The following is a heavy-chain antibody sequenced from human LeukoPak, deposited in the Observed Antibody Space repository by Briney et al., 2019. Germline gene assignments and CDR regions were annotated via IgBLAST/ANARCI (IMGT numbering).Heavy chain of an antibody. J-gene: IGHJ5*02. Sequence: ASVKVSCKASGGTFSSYAISWVRQATGQGLEWMGWMNPNSGNTGYAQKLQGRVTMTTDTSTSTAYMELRSLRSDDTAVYYCARGLEWLTRRHTWFDPWGQGTLVTVSS. CDR1: GGTFSSYA. CDR2: MNPNSGNT. D-gene: IGHD3-3*01. CDR3: ARGLEWLTRRHTWFDP. V-gene: IGHV1-8*02.